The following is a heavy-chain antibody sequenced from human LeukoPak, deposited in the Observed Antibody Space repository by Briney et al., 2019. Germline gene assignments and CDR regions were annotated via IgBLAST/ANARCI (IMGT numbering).Heavy chain of an antibody. CDR1: GYTFAGYF. J-gene: IGHJ4*02. CDR2: INPNNSET. CDR3: ARVEMTTRKANDY. D-gene: IGHD5-24*01. V-gene: IGHV1-2*02. Sequence: ASVKVSCKASGYTFAGYFMHWVRQAPGQGLEWTGWINPNNSETDYVQKFQGRVTMTRDTSISTAYMELHSLRSDDTAVYYCARVEMTTRKANDYWGQGTLVTVSS.